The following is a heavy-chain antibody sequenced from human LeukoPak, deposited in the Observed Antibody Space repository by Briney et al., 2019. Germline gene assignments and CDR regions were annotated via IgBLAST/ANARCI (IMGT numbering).Heavy chain of an antibody. CDR2: INHSGST. J-gene: IGHJ5*02. Sequence: SETLSLTCAVYGGSFSGYYWTWIRPPPGKGLEWIGEINHSGSTNYNPSLKSRVTISVDTSKNEFSLKLSSVTAADTAVYYCARWWGFDPWGQGTLVTVSS. CDR3: ARWWGFDP. V-gene: IGHV4-34*01. D-gene: IGHD2-15*01. CDR1: GGSFSGYY.